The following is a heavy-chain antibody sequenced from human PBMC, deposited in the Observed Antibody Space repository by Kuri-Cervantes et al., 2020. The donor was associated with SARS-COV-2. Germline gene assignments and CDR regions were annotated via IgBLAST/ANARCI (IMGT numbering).Heavy chain of an antibody. CDR3: ATEAHILTGYYYYYGMDV. J-gene: IGHJ6*02. V-gene: IGHV3-48*01. D-gene: IGHD3-9*01. Sequence: GESLKISCAASGFTFSSYSMNWVRQAPGKGLEWVSYIGSSSSTIYYADSVKGRFTISRDNAKNSLYLQMNSLRAEDTAVYYCATEAHILTGYYYYYGMDVWGQGTTVTVSS. CDR2: IGSSSSTI. CDR1: GFTFSSYS.